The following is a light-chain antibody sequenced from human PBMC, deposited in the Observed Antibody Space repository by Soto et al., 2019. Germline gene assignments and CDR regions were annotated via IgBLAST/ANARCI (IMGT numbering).Light chain of an antibody. Sequence: QSVLTQPPSASGTPGQRVTISCSGSNANIGSNTVNWYQHLPGTSPKLLIYRENQRPSGVPDRFSGSKSGTSASLAISGLQSEAEADYYCAACDDSLNEGVFGGGTKLTVL. J-gene: IGLJ3*02. V-gene: IGLV1-44*01. CDR3: AACDDSLNEGV. CDR2: REN. CDR1: NANIGSNT.